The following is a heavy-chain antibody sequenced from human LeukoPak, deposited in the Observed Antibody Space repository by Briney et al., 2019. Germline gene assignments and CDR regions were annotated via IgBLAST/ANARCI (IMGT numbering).Heavy chain of an antibody. CDR1: GFTFDDYA. CDR2: ICWNSGSI. V-gene: IGHV3-9*01. J-gene: IGHJ4*02. D-gene: IGHD3-10*01. CDR3: AKASLYYYGSGSFFDY. Sequence: GGSLRLSCAASGFTFDDYAMDWVRQAPGKGLEWVSGICWNSGSIGYADSVKGRFTISRDNAKNSLYLQMNSLRAEDTALYYCAKASLYYYGSGSFFDYWGQGTLVTVSS.